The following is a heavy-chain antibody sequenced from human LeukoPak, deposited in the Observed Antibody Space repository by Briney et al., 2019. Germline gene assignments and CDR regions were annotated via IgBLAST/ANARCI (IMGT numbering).Heavy chain of an antibody. Sequence: GASVTVSCKASGGTFSSYAISWVRQAPGQGLEWMGGIIPIFGTANYAQKFQGRVTITADESTSTAYMELSSLRSEDTAVYYCARDGYCSGGSCYGAHYYYYGMDVWGQGTTVTVSS. CDR2: IIPIFGTA. CDR3: ARDGYCSGGSCYGAHYYYYGMDV. D-gene: IGHD2-15*01. V-gene: IGHV1-69*13. CDR1: GGTFSSYA. J-gene: IGHJ6*02.